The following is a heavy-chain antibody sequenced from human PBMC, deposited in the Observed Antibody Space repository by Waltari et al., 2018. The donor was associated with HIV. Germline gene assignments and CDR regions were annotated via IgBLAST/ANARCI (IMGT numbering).Heavy chain of an antibody. CDR1: VGSIRRYY. CDR3: ATFGDPPYVDY. J-gene: IGHJ4*02. V-gene: IGHV4-59*01. D-gene: IGHD2-21*02. CDR2: IYYRGST. Sequence: QVQLQESGPGLVKPSETLSLTCTVSVGSIRRYYWSWIRQPPGKGLEWVGYIYYRGSTNYNPSLKSRGTISVDTSKNQFALKLSSVTAADTAVYYCATFGDPPYVDYWGQGTLVTVSS.